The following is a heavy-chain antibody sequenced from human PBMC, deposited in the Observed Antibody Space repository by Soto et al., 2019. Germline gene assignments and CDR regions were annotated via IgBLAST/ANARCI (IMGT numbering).Heavy chain of an antibody. V-gene: IGHV4-30-4*01. CDR2: IYYSGST. J-gene: IGHJ4*02. CDR1: GGSISNGDYY. Sequence: QVQLQESGPGLLKPSQTLSLTCSVSGGSISNGDYYWSWIRQPPGKGLEWIGYIYYSGSTYYNPSLKSRVTISVGTSRNQFSLRLSSVTAADTAVYYCARRYGDSGFFDYWGQGTLVTVSS. CDR3: ARRYGDSGFFDY. D-gene: IGHD4-17*01.